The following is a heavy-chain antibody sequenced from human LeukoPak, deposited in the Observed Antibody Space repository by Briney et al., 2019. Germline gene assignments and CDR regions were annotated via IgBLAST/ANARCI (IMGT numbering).Heavy chain of an antibody. J-gene: IGHJ4*02. Sequence: PGGSLRLFCVVSGMPFERHGMHWVRQPPGKGLEWLAFIKYDGSRTDYEDSVKGRFTVSRDNSKNTLYLEMNSLRAEDTALYYCVKDTIFTVDPFDYWGQGTLVTVSS. CDR1: GMPFERHG. D-gene: IGHD3-3*01. CDR2: IKYDGSRT. V-gene: IGHV3-30*02. CDR3: VKDTIFTVDPFDY.